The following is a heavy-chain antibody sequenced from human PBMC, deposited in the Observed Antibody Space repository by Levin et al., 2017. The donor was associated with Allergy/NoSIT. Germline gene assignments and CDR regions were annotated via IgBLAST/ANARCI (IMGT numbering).Heavy chain of an antibody. CDR2: ISAYNGNT. V-gene: IGHV1-18*01. J-gene: IGHJ4*02. D-gene: IGHD6-19*01. CDR3: ARDPYSSGWFDY. Sequence: GESLKISCKASGYTFTSYGISWVRQAPGQGLEWMGWISAYNGNTNYAQKLQGRVTMTTDTSTSTAYMELRSLRSDDTAVYYCARDPYSSGWFDYWGQGTLVTVSS. CDR1: GYTFTSYG.